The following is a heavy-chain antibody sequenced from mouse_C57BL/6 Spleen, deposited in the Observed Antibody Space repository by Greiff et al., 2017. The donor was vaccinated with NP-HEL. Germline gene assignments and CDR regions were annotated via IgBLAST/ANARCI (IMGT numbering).Heavy chain of an antibody. CDR1: GFSLTSYG. CDR2: IWSGGST. D-gene: IGHD2-10*01. J-gene: IGHJ2*01. Sequence: VKLVESGPGLVQPSQSLSITCTVSGFSLTSYGVHWVRQSPGKGLEWLGVIWSGGSTDYNAAFISRLSISKDNSKSQVFFKMNSLQADDTAIYYCARNEGNLSLLPYYWGQGTTLTVSS. CDR3: ARNEGNLSLLPYY. V-gene: IGHV2-2*01.